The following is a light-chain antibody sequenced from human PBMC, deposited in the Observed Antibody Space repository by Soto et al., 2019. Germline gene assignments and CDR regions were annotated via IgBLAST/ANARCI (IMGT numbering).Light chain of an antibody. V-gene: IGLV2-14*03. CDR1: SSDVGAYNY. CDR2: DVS. J-gene: IGLJ2*01. CDR3: NSYTTTSTLV. Sequence: QSALTQPASVSGPPGQSITISCTGTSSDVGAYNYVSWYQQHPGKAPKLMIYDVSRRPSGVSNRFSGSKSGNTASLTISGLQAEDEADYYCNSYTTTSTLVFGGGTQLTVL.